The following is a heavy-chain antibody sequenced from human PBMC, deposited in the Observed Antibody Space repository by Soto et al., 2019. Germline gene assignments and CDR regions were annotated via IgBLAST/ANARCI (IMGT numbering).Heavy chain of an antibody. CDR1: CGSIISYY. CDR3: AGAPRITIFGVDSYGMDV. Sequence: PSETLSLTCTFSCGSIISYYWSWIRQPPGKGLEWIGYIYYSGSTNYNPSLKSRVTISVDTSKNQFSLKLSSVTAADTAVYYCAGAPRITIFGVDSYGMDVWGQGTTVTVSS. J-gene: IGHJ6*02. V-gene: IGHV4-59*01. D-gene: IGHD3-3*01. CDR2: IYYSGST.